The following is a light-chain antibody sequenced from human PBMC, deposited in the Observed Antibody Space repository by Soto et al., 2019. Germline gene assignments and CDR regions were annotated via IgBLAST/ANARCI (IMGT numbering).Light chain of an antibody. V-gene: IGLV1-44*01. CDR3: AGWDDSLNGPV. J-gene: IGLJ2*01. Sequence: QSVLTQPPSASGNPGQRVTISCSGSSSNIGRNTVNWYQQLPGTAPKLLIYSNNQRPSGVPDRFSGSKSGTSGSLAISGLQSEDEADYYCAGWDDSLNGPVFGGGTKLTVL. CDR1: SSNIGRNT. CDR2: SNN.